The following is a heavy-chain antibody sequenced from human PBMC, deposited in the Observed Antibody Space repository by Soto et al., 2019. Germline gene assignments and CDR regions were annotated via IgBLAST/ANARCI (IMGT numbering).Heavy chain of an antibody. Sequence: GGSLRLSCAASGFTFSSDWMSWVRQAPGKGPEWVANIKQDGSEKYYVDSVKGRFSVSRDNAKNSLYLHMDILRAEDAAVYYCARIPPYSTPPYYYSVLDVWGQGTTVNVSS. CDR3: ARIPPYSTPPYYYSVLDV. D-gene: IGHD4-4*01. CDR2: IKQDGSEK. J-gene: IGHJ6*02. CDR1: GFTFSSDW. V-gene: IGHV3-7*01.